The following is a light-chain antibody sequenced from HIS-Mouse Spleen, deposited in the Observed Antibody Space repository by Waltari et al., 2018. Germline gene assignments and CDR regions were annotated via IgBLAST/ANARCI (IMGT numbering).Light chain of an antibody. CDR1: QSVSSN. CDR3: QQYNNWPRRT. Sequence: EIVMTQSPATLSVSPGERATLSCRASQSVSSNLAWYQQKPGQAPRLLIYGASTRATGIPARFSGSGSGTEFTLTISSLQSEDFAVYYCQQYNNWPRRTF. CDR2: GAS. V-gene: IGKV3-15*01. J-gene: IGKJ1*01.